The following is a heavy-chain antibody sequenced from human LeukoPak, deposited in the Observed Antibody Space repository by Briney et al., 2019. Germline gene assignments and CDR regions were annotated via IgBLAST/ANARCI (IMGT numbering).Heavy chain of an antibody. CDR1: GFTFSNAW. V-gene: IGHV3-15*01. J-gene: IGHJ4*02. CDR2: IKSKTDGGTT. CDR3: TTLQQWLDYFYFDY. Sequence: GGSLRLSCAASGFTFSNAWMSWVRQAPGKGLEWVGRIKSKTDGGTTDYAAPVKGRFTISRDDSKNTLYLQMNSLKTEDTAVYYCTTLQQWLDYFYFDYWGQGTLVTVSS. D-gene: IGHD6-19*01.